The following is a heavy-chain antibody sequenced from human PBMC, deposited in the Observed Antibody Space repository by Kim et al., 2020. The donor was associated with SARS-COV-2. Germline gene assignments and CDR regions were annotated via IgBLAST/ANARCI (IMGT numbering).Heavy chain of an antibody. Sequence: SETLSLTCAVYGGSFSGYYWSWIRQPPGKGLEWIGEINHSGSTNYNPSLKSGGTITVDTSKNQFSLKLSSVTAADTAVYYCARVGRFSRIIMVRGVISGMDVGRRETADSVSS. CDR1: GGSFSGYY. V-gene: IGHV4-34*01. CDR2: INHSGST. J-gene: IGHJ6*04. D-gene: IGHD3-10*01. CDR3: ARVGRFSRIIMVRGVISGMDV.